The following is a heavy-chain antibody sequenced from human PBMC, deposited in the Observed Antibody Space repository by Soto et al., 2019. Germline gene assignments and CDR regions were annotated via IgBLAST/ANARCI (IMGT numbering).Heavy chain of an antibody. J-gene: IGHJ4*02. V-gene: IGHV4-59*01. CDR2: IFYSGST. CDR1: GGSISSYY. Sequence: QVQLQESGPGLVKPSETLSLTCTVSGGSISSYYWSWIRQPPGKGLEWIGYIFYSGSTNYNPSLKSRVTISVDTSRNQFSMKLTSVTAADTAVYYCARVSPVRTNWNFDYWGQGNLVTVSS. CDR3: ARVSPVRTNWNFDY. D-gene: IGHD1-20*01.